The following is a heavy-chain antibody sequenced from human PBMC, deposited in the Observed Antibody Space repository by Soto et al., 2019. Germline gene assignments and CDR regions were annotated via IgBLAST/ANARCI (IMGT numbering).Heavy chain of an antibody. J-gene: IGHJ5*02. CDR2: VYHTGDT. CDR3: AREIVTAGGNNYFDP. Sequence: SETLSLTCGVSGGTVASSHWWSWVRQSPGGGLEWIGNVYHTGDTNLNPSLQSRVTISVDKSNNQFSLRLDSLTAADTAVYFCAREIVTAGGNNYFDPWGPGTLVTVSS. D-gene: IGHD2-21*02. V-gene: IGHV4-4*02. CDR1: GGTVASSHW.